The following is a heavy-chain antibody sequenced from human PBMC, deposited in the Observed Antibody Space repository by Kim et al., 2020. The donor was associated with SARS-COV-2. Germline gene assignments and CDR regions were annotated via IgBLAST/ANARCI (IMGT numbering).Heavy chain of an antibody. V-gene: IGHV4-4*02. J-gene: IGHJ4*02. Sequence: YNPSLKSRVTISVDKSKNQFSLKLSSVTAADTAVYYCARGSSSWYQFDYWGQGTLVTVSS. D-gene: IGHD6-13*01. CDR3: ARGSSSWYQFDY.